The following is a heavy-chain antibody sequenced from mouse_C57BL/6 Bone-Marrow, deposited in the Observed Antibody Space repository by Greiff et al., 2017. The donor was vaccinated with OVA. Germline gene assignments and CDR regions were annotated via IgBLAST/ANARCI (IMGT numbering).Heavy chain of an antibody. CDR1: GFTFSSYA. V-gene: IGHV5-4*01. J-gene: IGHJ3*01. Sequence: EVQGVESGGGLVKPGGSLKLSCAASGFTFSSYAMSWVRQTPEKRLEWVATISDGGRYTYYPDNVKGRFTISRDNAKNNLYLQMSHLKSEDTAMYYCARSGYDAWFAYWGQGTLVTVSA. D-gene: IGHD2-2*01. CDR3: ARSGYDAWFAY. CDR2: ISDGGRYT.